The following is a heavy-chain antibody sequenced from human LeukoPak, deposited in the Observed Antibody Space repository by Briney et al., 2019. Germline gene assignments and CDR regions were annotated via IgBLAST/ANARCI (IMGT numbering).Heavy chain of an antibody. CDR3: ARYYGSGSAPFAD. Sequence: ASVKVSCKASGYTFTGYYMHWVRQAPGQGLEWMGWINPNSGGTNYAQKLQGRVTMTTDTSTSTAYMELRSLRSDDTAVYYCARYYGSGSAPFADWGQGTLVTVSS. D-gene: IGHD3-10*01. CDR1: GYTFTGYY. J-gene: IGHJ4*02. CDR2: INPNSGGT. V-gene: IGHV1-2*02.